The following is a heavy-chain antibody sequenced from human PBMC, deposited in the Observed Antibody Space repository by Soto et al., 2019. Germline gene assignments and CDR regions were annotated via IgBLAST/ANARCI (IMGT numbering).Heavy chain of an antibody. CDR1: GFTFSSYG. Sequence: GGSLRLSCAASGFTFSSYGMHWVRQAPGKGLEWVAVIWYDGSNKYYADSVKGRFTISRDNSKNTLYLQMNSLRAEDTAVYYCARDLMVYAIGSVRPAKYYYYGMDVWGQGTTVTVSS. CDR2: IWYDGSNK. V-gene: IGHV3-33*01. CDR3: ARDLMVYAIGSVRPAKYYYYGMDV. D-gene: IGHD2-8*01. J-gene: IGHJ6*02.